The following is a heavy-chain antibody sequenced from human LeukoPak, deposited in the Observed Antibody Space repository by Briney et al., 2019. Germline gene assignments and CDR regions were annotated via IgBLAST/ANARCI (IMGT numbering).Heavy chain of an antibody. D-gene: IGHD6-13*01. CDR2: ISGSGGST. Sequence: PGGSLRLSCAASGFTFSSYAMSWVRQAPGKGLEWVSAISGSGGSTYYADSVKGRFTISRDNSENTLYLQMNSLRAEDTAVYYCAKPSLSGYSSSWLLSYDYWGQGTLVTVSS. CDR3: AKPSLSGYSSSWLLSYDY. CDR1: GFTFSSYA. V-gene: IGHV3-23*01. J-gene: IGHJ4*02.